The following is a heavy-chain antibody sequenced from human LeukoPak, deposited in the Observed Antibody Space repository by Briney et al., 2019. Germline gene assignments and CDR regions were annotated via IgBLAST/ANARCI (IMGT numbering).Heavy chain of an antibody. J-gene: IGHJ4*02. CDR3: ARDRPQYYYGSGSLTFDY. D-gene: IGHD3-10*01. Sequence: ASVKVSCKASGYTFTGYYMHWVRQAPGQGLEWMGWISAYNGNTNYAQKLQGRVTMTTDTSTSTAYMELRSLRSDDTAVYYCARDRPQYYYGSGSLTFDYWGQGTLVTVSS. V-gene: IGHV1-18*04. CDR2: ISAYNGNT. CDR1: GYTFTGYY.